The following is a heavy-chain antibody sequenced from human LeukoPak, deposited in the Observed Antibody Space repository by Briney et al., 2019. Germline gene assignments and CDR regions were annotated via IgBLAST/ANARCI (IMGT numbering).Heavy chain of an antibody. V-gene: IGHV3-23*01. CDR3: AGRGIPHS. J-gene: IGHJ5*02. D-gene: IGHD6-13*01. CDR2: VSYNGGTT. CDR1: GFTFSAYG. Sequence: PGGSLRLSCAASGFTFSAYGMTWVRQAPGKGLECVSAVSYNGGTTYYADSVKGRFTISKDNSKNTVYLQMNSLRAEDTAVYYCAGRGIPHSWGQGTLVTVSS.